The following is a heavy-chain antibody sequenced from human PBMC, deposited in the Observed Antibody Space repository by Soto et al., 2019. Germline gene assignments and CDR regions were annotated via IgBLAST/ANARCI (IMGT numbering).Heavy chain of an antibody. D-gene: IGHD3-22*01. CDR1: SEFIVSSNF. V-gene: IGHV3-7*03. CDR2: IKQDGSEK. CDR3: ARSSSGYYRSYFDY. J-gene: IGHJ4*02. Sequence: GGSLRLSCAASSEFIVSSNFMNWVRQAPGKGLEWVSNIKQDGSEKYYVDSVKGRFTISRDNAKNSLYLQMNSLRAEDTAVYYCARSSSGYYRSYFDYWGQGTLVTVSA.